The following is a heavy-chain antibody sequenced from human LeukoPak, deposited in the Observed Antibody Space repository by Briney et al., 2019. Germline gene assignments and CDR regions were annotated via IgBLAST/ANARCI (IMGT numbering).Heavy chain of an antibody. V-gene: IGHV3-30*18. CDR3: AKDLGYCAGGSCYSFDY. CDR2: ILDDGGNK. J-gene: IGHJ4*02. CDR1: GFTFSSYW. Sequence: GGSLRLSCAASGFTFSSYWMHWVRQAPGKGLEWVAVILDDGGNKFSADSVKGRFTISRDNSKNTLYLQMNSLRAEDTAVYYCAKDLGYCAGGSCYSFDYWGQGDLVTVSS. D-gene: IGHD2-15*01.